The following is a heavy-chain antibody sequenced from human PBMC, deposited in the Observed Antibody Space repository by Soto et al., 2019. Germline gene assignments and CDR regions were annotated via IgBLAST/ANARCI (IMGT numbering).Heavy chain of an antibody. V-gene: IGHV1-18*04. CDR1: GYTFTSYG. CDR2: ISAYNGNT. J-gene: IGHJ6*02. CDR3: AREVRFWSGYLHYYYYGMDV. D-gene: IGHD3-3*01. Sequence: GASVKVSCKASGYTFTSYGISWVRQAPGQGLEWMGWISAYNGNTNYAQKLQGRVTMTTDTSTSTAYMELRSLRSDDTAVYYCAREVRFWSGYLHYYYYGMDVWGQGTTVTVSS.